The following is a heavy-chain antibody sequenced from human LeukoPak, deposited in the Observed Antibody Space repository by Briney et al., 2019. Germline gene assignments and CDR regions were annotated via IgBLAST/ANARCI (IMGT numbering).Heavy chain of an antibody. D-gene: IGHD2-15*01. CDR1: GFTFSSYW. CDR2: IKQDGSEK. Sequence: GGSLRLSCAASGFTFSSYWMSWVRQAPGKGLEWGANIKQDGSEKYYVDSVKGRFTISRDNAKNSLYLQMNSLRAEDTAVYYCARVRGSLGYCSGGSCYTLSFDIWGQGTMVTVSS. V-gene: IGHV3-7*01. CDR3: ARVRGSLGYCSGGSCYTLSFDI. J-gene: IGHJ3*02.